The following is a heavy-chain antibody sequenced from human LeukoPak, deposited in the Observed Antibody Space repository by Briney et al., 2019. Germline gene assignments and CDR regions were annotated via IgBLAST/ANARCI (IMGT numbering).Heavy chain of an antibody. D-gene: IGHD3-22*01. CDR2: ISAYNGNT. Sequence: ASVKVSCKASGYTFTGYGISWVRQAPGQGLEWMGWISAYNGNTNYAQKLQGRVTMTTDTSTSTAYMELRSLRSDDTAVYYCASLYYYDSSGYPYYFDYWGQGTLVTVSS. V-gene: IGHV1-18*01. CDR3: ASLYYYDSSGYPYYFDY. CDR1: GYTFTGYG. J-gene: IGHJ4*02.